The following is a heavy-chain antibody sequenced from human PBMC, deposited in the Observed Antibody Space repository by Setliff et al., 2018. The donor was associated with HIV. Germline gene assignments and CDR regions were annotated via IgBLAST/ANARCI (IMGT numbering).Heavy chain of an antibody. D-gene: IGHD6-6*01. Sequence: SETLSLTCTVSGDSINNYYWTWIRQPPGKGLEWIGYIYHSGGTKYNPSLESRVTISVDTSKNKFSLKMRSVTAADTAVYYCARVPPEYSSSSQAFDIWGQGTKVTVSS. CDR1: GDSINNYY. V-gene: IGHV4-59*01. J-gene: IGHJ3*02. CDR3: ARVPPEYSSSSQAFDI. CDR2: IYHSGGT.